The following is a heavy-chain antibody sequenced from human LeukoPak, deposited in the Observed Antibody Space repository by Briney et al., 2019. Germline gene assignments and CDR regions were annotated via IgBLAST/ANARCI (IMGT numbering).Heavy chain of an antibody. D-gene: IGHD3-10*01. Sequence: PSETLTLTCTASGFSISSYDMSWIRQPPGKGLEWIGYIYYSGSTNYNPSLKSRVTISVDTSKNQFSLKLSSVTAADTAVYYCASDRYGSGSYYRSAGWFDPWGQGTLVTVSS. J-gene: IGHJ5*02. CDR3: ASDRYGSGSYYRSAGWFDP. CDR1: GFSISSYD. CDR2: IYYSGST. V-gene: IGHV4-59*01.